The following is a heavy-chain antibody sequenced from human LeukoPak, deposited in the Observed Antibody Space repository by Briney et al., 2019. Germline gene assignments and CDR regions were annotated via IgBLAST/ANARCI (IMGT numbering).Heavy chain of an antibody. J-gene: IGHJ4*02. CDR3: ARDYSAASNFWSGYRRPYFDH. CDR2: ISADNGNT. D-gene: IGHD3-3*01. V-gene: IGHV1-18*01. CDR1: GYTFTSYG. Sequence: ASVKVSCKASGYTFTSYGISWVRQAPGQGLEWMGWISADNGNTNYAQKLQGRVTMTTDTSTSTAYMELRSLRSDDTAVYYCARDYSAASNFWSGYRRPYFDHWGQGTLVTVSS.